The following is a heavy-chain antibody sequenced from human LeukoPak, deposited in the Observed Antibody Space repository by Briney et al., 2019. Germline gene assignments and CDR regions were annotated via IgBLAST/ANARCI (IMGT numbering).Heavy chain of an antibody. J-gene: IGHJ1*01. Sequence: SETLSLTCTVSGGSISSGSYYWSWIRQPAGKGLEWIGRIYTSGSTNYNPSLKSQVTISVDTSKNRFSLKLSSVTAADTAVYYCARGGYDSSGYTEYFQHWGQGTLVTVSS. CDR1: GGSISSGSYY. CDR3: ARGGYDSSGYTEYFQH. CDR2: IYTSGST. V-gene: IGHV4-61*02. D-gene: IGHD3-22*01.